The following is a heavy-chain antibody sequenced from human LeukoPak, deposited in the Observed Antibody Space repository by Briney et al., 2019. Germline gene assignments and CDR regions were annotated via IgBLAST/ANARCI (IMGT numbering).Heavy chain of an antibody. Sequence: GSLRLSCAASGFTFSSYEMNWVRQAPGKGLEWVALISYDGSNKEYADSVKGRFTVSRDNSKNTLHLQMNSLRAEDTAVYYCAKDLGYCINGVCQNNNLFDSWGQGTLVTVSS. CDR2: ISYDGSNK. CDR3: AKDLGYCINGVCQNNNLFDS. V-gene: IGHV3-30*18. D-gene: IGHD2-8*01. J-gene: IGHJ4*02. CDR1: GFTFSSYE.